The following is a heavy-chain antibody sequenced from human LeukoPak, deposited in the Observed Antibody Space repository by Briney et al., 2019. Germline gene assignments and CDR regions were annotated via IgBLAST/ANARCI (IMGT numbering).Heavy chain of an antibody. CDR2: ISYDGSKK. J-gene: IGHJ4*02. V-gene: IGHV3-30*04. Sequence: GGSLRLSCAASGFTFGTYAMHWVRQAPGKGLEWVTIISYDGSKKYYADSVRGRFTISRDNSKNTLYLQMKSLRLEDTALYYCAGGGPYRGYDDPGVWGQGTLVTVSS. CDR3: AGGGPYRGYDDPGV. D-gene: IGHD5-12*01. CDR1: GFTFGTYA.